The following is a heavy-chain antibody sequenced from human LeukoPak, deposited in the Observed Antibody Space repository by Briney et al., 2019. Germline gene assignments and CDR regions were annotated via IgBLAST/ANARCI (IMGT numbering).Heavy chain of an antibody. Sequence: GGSLRLSCAASGLTFSSYAMSWVRQAPGKGLEWVSAISGSGGSTYYADSVKGRFTISRDNAKNSLYLQMNSLRAEDTAVYFCARDAGDIVVEYYFDYWGQGTLVTVSS. CDR1: GLTFSSYA. D-gene: IGHD2-2*01. J-gene: IGHJ4*02. V-gene: IGHV3-23*01. CDR2: ISGSGGST. CDR3: ARDAGDIVVEYYFDY.